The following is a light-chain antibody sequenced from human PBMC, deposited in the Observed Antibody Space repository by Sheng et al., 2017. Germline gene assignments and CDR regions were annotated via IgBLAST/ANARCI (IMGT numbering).Light chain of an antibody. CDR1: QAIRSD. V-gene: IGKV1-17*01. CDR3: QQYYSYPMS. Sequence: DIQMTQSPSSLSASVGDRVTITCRASQAIRSDLGWYQQKPGKAPKRLIYVASSLQSGVPSRFSGAGSGTEFTLTITSLQPEDFATYYCQQYYSYPMSFGPGTKVDIK. J-gene: IGKJ3*01. CDR2: VAS.